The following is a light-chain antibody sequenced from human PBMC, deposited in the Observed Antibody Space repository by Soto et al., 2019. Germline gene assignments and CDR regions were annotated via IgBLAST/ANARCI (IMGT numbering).Light chain of an antibody. Sequence: DIQMTQSPSSLSASVGDRLTITCRASQGVRNYLAWFQQKPGKGPSLLIYAASTLQSGVPSRFSGSGSGTDFTLTISSLQPEDVATYYCQQYDSAPWAFGQGTKVEIK. CDR1: QGVRNY. CDR2: AAS. V-gene: IGKV1-27*01. CDR3: QQYDSAPWA. J-gene: IGKJ1*01.